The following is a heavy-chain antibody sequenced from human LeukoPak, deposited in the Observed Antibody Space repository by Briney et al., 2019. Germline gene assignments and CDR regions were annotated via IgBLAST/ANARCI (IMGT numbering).Heavy chain of an antibody. Sequence: GSLRLSCAASGFTFSSYGMSWVRQPPGKGLEWIGEINHSGSTNYNPSLKSRVTISVDTSKNQFSLKLSSVTAADTAVYYCARGLEMAQLGFDYWGQGTLVTVSS. CDR2: INHSGST. J-gene: IGHJ4*02. D-gene: IGHD5-24*01. CDR3: ARGLEMAQLGFDY. CDR1: GFTFSSYG. V-gene: IGHV4-34*01.